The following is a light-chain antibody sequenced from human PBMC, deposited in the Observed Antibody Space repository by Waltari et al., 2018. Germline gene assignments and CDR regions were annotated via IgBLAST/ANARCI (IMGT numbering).Light chain of an antibody. CDR3: AAWDDSLNGYV. CDR1: SSNLGNNL. Sequence: QSVLTQPPSASGTPGQRVTISCSGCSSNLGNNLVTWFHQPPGTAPKLLTFSNNQRPSGVPDRFSGSKPGNSASLAISGLQSEDEAEYYCAAWDDSLNGYVFGTGTKVTVL. J-gene: IGLJ1*01. V-gene: IGLV1-44*01. CDR2: SNN.